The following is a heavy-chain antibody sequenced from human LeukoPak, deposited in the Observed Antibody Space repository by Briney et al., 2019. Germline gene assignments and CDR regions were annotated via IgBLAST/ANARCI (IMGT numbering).Heavy chain of an antibody. V-gene: IGHV3-23*01. CDR1: GFPFSTYA. CDR2: IRGSDGST. D-gene: IGHD4-17*01. Sequence: GGSLRLSCAASGFPFSTYAMNWVRQAPGKGLEWVSSIRGSDGSTYYADSVKGRFDIARDNSKNTLCLQMNSLRAEDTAVYYCAKDVYGDYGGLDYWGQGTLVTVSS. CDR3: AKDVYGDYGGLDY. J-gene: IGHJ4*02.